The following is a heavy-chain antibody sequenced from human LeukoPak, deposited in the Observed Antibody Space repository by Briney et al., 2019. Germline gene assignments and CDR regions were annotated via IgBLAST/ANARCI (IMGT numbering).Heavy chain of an antibody. V-gene: IGHV3-48*01. CDR2: NTTSSSTI. J-gene: IGHJ6*03. CDR3: ARERVKDYDILTGSYHYYYYMDV. CDR1: GFTFSTYS. Sequence: GGPLRLSCAASGFTFSTYSMNWVRQAPGKGLEWVSYNTTSSSTIHYADSVKGRFTISRDNAKNSLYLQMNSLRAKDTAVYYCARERVKDYDILTGSYHYYYYMDVWGKGTTVTVSS. D-gene: IGHD3-9*01.